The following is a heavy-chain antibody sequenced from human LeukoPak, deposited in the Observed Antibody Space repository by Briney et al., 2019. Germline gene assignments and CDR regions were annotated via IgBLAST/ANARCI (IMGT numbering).Heavy chain of an antibody. CDR3: AIYLTDGCWSGFNFDY. CDR2: IIGDGCST. D-gene: IGHD3-3*01. CDR1: GFTFDDYA. J-gene: IGHJ4*02. V-gene: IGHV3-43*02. Sequence: AGGSLRLSCAASGFTFDDYAMLCVRQAPGESLEWVSLIIGDGCSTYYADSVKRRFNVSRDNSRSSLYLQMNSLRTEDAALYYCAIYLTDGCWSGFNFDYWGQGTLVTVSS.